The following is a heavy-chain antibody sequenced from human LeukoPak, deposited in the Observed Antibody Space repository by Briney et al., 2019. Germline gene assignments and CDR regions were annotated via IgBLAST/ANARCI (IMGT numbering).Heavy chain of an antibody. J-gene: IGHJ6*02. V-gene: IGHV3-33*01. D-gene: IGHD3-22*01. CDR2: IWYDGSNK. CDR1: GFTFSSYG. CDR3: AVISTYYYDSSGYYGGEEDGMDV. Sequence: GGSLRLSCAASGFTFSSYGMHWVRQAPGKGLEWVAVIWYDGSNKYYADSVKGRFTISRDNSKNTLYLQMNSLRAEDTAVYYCAVISTYYYDSSGYYGGEEDGMDVWGQGTTVTVSS.